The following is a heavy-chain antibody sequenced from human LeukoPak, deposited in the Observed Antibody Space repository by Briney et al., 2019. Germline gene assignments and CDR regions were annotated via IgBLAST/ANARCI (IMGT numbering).Heavy chain of an antibody. CDR1: GFTFSNYA. CDR2: ITGSGGTT. CDR3: AKAASGYWYFDL. V-gene: IGHV3-23*01. D-gene: IGHD2-15*01. Sequence: GSLRLSCTASGFTFSNYAMNWVRQAPGKGLEWVSAITGSGGTTYYADSMEGRFTISRDNSKNTLYLQMNSLKAEDTAIYFCAKAASGYWYFDLWGRGTLVTVSS. J-gene: IGHJ2*01.